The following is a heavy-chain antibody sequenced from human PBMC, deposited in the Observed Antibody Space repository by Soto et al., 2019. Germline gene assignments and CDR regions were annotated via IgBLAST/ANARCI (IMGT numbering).Heavy chain of an antibody. CDR2: ISSNGVGT. CDR3: ARRARPDFYYMDV. J-gene: IGHJ6*03. D-gene: IGHD6-6*01. CDR1: EFPSRGFA. Sequence: EVQLAESGGGLAQPGGPRSFSWGPSEFPSRGFALNGSRQVQGKGLEYVSGISSNGVGTYYANSVQGRFTISRDNSKNTVYLQMGSLRPEDMAVYYCARRARPDFYYMDVWGKGTTVTVSS. V-gene: IGHV3-64*01.